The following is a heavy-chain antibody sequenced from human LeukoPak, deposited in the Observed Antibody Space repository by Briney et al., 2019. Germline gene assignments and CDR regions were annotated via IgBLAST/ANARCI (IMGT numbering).Heavy chain of an antibody. J-gene: IGHJ4*02. V-gene: IGHV1-69*13. CDR3: ARDRLWFGSYTFDY. Sequence: GASVKVSCKASGGTFSSYAISWVRQAPGQGLEWMGGIIPIFGTANYARKFQGRVTITADESTSTAYMELSSLRSEDTAVYYCARDRLWFGSYTFDYWGQGTLVTVSS. D-gene: IGHD3-10*01. CDR2: IIPIFGTA. CDR1: GGTFSSYA.